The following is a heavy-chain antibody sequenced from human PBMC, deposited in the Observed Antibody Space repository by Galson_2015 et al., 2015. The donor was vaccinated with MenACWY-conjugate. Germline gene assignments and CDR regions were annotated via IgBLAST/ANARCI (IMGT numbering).Heavy chain of an antibody. Sequence: SLRLSCATSGFTFSNSWMGWVRQAPGKGLEWVANIKHDGSGKFYVDSVKGRFIISRDNAKNSLYLQMDSLRAEDTAVYFCARAKEQWLSKTFDVWGQETMVTVSS. D-gene: IGHD6-19*01. CDR1: GFTFSNSW. V-gene: IGHV3-7*01. CDR3: ARAKEQWLSKTFDV. CDR2: IKHDGSGK. J-gene: IGHJ3*01.